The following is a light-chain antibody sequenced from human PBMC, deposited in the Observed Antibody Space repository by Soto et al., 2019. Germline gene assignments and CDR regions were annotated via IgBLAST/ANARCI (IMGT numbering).Light chain of an antibody. V-gene: IGKV1-9*01. J-gene: IGKJ5*01. CDR3: QERSSWPIT. CDR1: QGINSY. Sequence: DIRLPQSPSFMSASVGESLTVTRRASQGINSYLAWYQQKPGKAHKLLIYTASTLQSGVPSRFSGSGSGTEFTLTITSLQPEEFAVYYCQERSSWPITFGKGKRLEIK. CDR2: TAS.